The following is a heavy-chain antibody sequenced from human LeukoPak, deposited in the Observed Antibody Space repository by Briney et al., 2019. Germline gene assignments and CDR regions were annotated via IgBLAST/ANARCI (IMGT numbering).Heavy chain of an antibody. CDR3: GRNSAYYYDSSGYYYFDY. J-gene: IGHJ4*02. CDR1: GGSISSSSYY. Sequence: ASETLSLTCIVSGGSISSSSYYWGWIRQPPGKGLEWIGSFYYSGSTNYNPSLKSRVTISVDTSKNQFSLKLSSVTAADTAVYYCGRNSAYYYDSSGYYYFDYWGQGTLVTVSS. CDR2: FYYSGST. D-gene: IGHD3-22*01. V-gene: IGHV4-39*01.